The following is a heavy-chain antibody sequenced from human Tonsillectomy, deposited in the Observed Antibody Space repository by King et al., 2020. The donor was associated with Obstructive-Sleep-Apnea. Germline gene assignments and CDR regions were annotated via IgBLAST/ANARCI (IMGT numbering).Heavy chain of an antibody. CDR1: GYSFTNYW. CDR2: IDPSDSYT. V-gene: IGHV5-10-1*03. CDR3: ARLLNYYGSGTHYYFGMDV. Sequence: QLVQSGAEVKKPGESLRISCKDFGYSFTNYWIYWVRQMPGKGLEWMGRIDPSDSYTSYSPSFQGHVTISADKSISTAYLHWSSLKASDTAIYYCARLLNYYGSGTHYYFGMDVWDQGTTVIVSS. J-gene: IGHJ6*02. D-gene: IGHD3-10*01.